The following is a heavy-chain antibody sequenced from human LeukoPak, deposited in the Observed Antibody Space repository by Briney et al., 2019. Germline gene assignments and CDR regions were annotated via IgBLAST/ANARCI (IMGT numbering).Heavy chain of an antibody. V-gene: IGHV4-38-2*02. CDR1: GYSISTGYY. CDR2: FYHGGST. D-gene: IGHD6-25*01. Sequence: SETLSLTCTVSGYSISTGYYWDWIRPPPGKGLEWIGTFYHGGSTYYNPSLKSRVTISVDTSKNQFSLKLSSVTAADTAVYYCAREGAATHLPFDYWGQGTLVTVSS. J-gene: IGHJ4*02. CDR3: AREGAATHLPFDY.